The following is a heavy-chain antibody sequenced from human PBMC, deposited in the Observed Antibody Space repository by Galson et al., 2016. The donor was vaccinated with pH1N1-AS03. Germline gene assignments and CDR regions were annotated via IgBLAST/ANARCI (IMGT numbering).Heavy chain of an antibody. J-gene: IGHJ3*02. CDR1: GGSIISRDHY. V-gene: IGHV4-39*01. CDR3: AKTVFTDAFDI. D-gene: IGHD4-11*01. Sequence: ETLSLTCTVSGGSIISRDHYWVWIRQTPGKGLEWIGHIYYSGNSYYNPSLKSRVNFSVDTSKNQFSLKLASVTAADTAVYYCAKTVFTDAFDIWSPGTRVSVSS. CDR2: IYYSGNS.